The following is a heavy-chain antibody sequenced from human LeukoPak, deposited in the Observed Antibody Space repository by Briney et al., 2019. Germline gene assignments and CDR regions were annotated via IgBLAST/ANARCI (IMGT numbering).Heavy chain of an antibody. CDR1: GGSFSGYY. Sequence: SETLSLTCAVYGGSFSGYYWSWIRQPAGKGLEWIGRIYTSGSTNYNPSLKSRVTMSVDTSKNQFSLKLSSVTAADTAVYYCARENYGSGTPNRWGQGTLVTVSS. CDR3: ARENYGSGTPNR. CDR2: IYTSGST. V-gene: IGHV4-59*10. D-gene: IGHD3-10*01. J-gene: IGHJ4*02.